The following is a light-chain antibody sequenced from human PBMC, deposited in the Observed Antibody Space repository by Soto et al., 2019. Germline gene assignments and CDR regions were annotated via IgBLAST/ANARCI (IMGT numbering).Light chain of an antibody. CDR1: SGHSSYA. J-gene: IGLJ3*02. CDR3: QTWGTGPWV. V-gene: IGLV4-69*01. Sequence: QPVLTQSPSASASLGASVKLTCTLSSGHSSYAIAWHQQQPEKGPRYLMKLNSDGNHSKGDGNPDRFSGSSSGAERYLTISSLQSEDEADYYCQTWGTGPWVFGGGTKLTVL. CDR2: LNSDGNH.